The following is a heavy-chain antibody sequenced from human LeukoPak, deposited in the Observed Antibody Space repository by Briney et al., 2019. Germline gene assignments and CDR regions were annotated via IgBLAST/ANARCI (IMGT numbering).Heavy chain of an antibody. V-gene: IGHV4-59*08. J-gene: IGHJ6*02. CDR3: ARLRITGGHYYQHGLDV. CDR1: GGSISSHY. Sequence: PSETLSLTCTVSGGSISSHYWSWIRQPPGKGLEWIGYIYNSGSINYNPSLKSRVTTSVDTSKKQFSLKLSPVTAADTAIYYCARLRITGGHYYQHGLDVWGQGTTVTVSS. D-gene: IGHD2-8*02. CDR2: IYNSGSI.